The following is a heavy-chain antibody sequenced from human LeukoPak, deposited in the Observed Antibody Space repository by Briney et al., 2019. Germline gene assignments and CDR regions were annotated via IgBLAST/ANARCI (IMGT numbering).Heavy chain of an antibody. CDR1: GFTFSSYS. J-gene: IGHJ4*02. D-gene: IGHD5-24*01. CDR2: INSGSSTI. V-gene: IGHV3-48*01. CDR3: ARDTIMTGDGITDY. Sequence: PGGSLRLSCAASGFTFSSYSVNWVRQGPGKGLEWVSYINSGSSTIFYADSVKGRFTISRDNAKNSLYLQMNSLRAEDTAVYYCARDTIMTGDGITDYWGQGTLVTVSS.